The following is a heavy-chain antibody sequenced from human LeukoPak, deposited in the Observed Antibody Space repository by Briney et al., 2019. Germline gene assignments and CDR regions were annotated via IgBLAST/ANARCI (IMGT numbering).Heavy chain of an antibody. J-gene: IGHJ4*02. D-gene: IGHD3-3*01. CDR1: GFTFSSYA. V-gene: IGHV3-23*01. Sequence: GGSLRLSCAVSGFTFSSYAMSWIRQAPGKGLECVSNIVGSGSTTDYADSVKGRFTISRDNTMNSLYLQMSSLRAEDTAVYYCATDRGWRTSGYYLYYFEYWGQGTLVTYSS. CDR3: ATDRGWRTSGYYLYYFEY. CDR2: IVGSGSTT.